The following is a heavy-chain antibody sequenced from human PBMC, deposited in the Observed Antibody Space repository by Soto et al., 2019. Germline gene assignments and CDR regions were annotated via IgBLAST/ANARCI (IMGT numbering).Heavy chain of an antibody. Sequence: PSETLSLTCTVSGGSINDYFWTWIRQPPGKGLEWIGYIYYSGSTYYNASLKSRLAMSVDTSKNQFSLKLSSVTAADTAMYYCARAGRNYNDTGYYFDYWGQGTLVTVSS. J-gene: IGHJ4*02. CDR1: GGSINDYF. D-gene: IGHD3-22*01. V-gene: IGHV4-59*01. CDR2: IYYSGST. CDR3: ARAGRNYNDTGYYFDY.